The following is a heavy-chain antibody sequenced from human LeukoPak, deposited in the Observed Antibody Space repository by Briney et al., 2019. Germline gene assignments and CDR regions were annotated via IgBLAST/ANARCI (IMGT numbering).Heavy chain of an antibody. V-gene: IGHV3-23*01. CDR2: ISGSGGST. Sequence: GGSLRLSCAASGFTFSSYAMSWVRQAPGKGLEWVSAISGSGGSTYYADSVKGRFTISRDNSKNTLYLQMNSLRAEDTAVYYCAKDRGHYDYFWGSYPSFDSGGQGPRVTVPS. CDR1: GFTFSSYA. CDR3: AKDRGHYDYFWGSYPSFDS. J-gene: IGHJ4*02. D-gene: IGHD3-16*02.